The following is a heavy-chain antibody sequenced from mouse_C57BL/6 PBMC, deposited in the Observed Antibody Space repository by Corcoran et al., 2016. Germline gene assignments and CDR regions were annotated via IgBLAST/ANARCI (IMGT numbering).Heavy chain of an antibody. CDR2: IYPGDGDT. V-gene: IGHV1-80*01. Sequence: QVQLQQSGAELVKPGASVKISCKASGYAFSSYWMNWVKQRPGKGLEWIGQIYPGDGDTNYNGKFKGKATLTADKSSSTAYMQLSSLTSEDSAVYFCARLGLPSYYYAMDYWGQGTSVTVSS. CDR1: GYAFSSYW. CDR3: ARLGLPSYYYAMDY. D-gene: IGHD2-2*01. J-gene: IGHJ4*01.